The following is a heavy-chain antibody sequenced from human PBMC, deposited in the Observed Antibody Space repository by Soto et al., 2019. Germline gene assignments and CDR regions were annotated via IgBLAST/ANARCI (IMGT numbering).Heavy chain of an antibody. J-gene: IGHJ6*03. V-gene: IGHV3-23*01. CDR2: ISGSGSST. Sequence: GGSLRLSCAASGFTFSSNAMSWVRQAPGKGLEWVSGISGSGSSTDYAESVKGRFTISRDNSKNTLYLQMNSLRVEDTAEYYCAKGGLVVRAVKKYFYYYMDVWGKGTTVTVSS. D-gene: IGHD2-15*01. CDR3: AKGGLVVRAVKKYFYYYMDV. CDR1: GFTFSSNA.